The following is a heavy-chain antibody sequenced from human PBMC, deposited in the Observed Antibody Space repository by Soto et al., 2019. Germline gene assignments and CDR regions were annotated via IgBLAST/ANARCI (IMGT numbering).Heavy chain of an antibody. V-gene: IGHV4-59*01. J-gene: IGHJ6*03. CDR1: GVSISNYY. Sequence: QVQLQESGPGLVKPSETLSLTCAVSGVSISNYYWSWIRQPPGRGLEWIGYNHYSGGTNYNPSLKSRVTISVDTSKNQCLLKLSSLTAADTAVYYCARAPGYYYMDVWGKGTTVTVSS. D-gene: IGHD2-2*01. CDR3: ARAPGYYYMDV. CDR2: NHYSGGT.